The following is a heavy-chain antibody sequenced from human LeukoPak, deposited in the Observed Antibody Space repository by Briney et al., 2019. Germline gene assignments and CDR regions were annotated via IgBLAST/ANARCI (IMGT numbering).Heavy chain of an antibody. V-gene: IGHV4-4*07. CDR1: GGSISSYY. Sequence: SGTLSLTCTVSGGSISSYYWSWIRQPAGKGLEWIGRIYTSGSTNYNPSLKSRVTMSVDTSKNQFSLKLSSVTAADTAVYYCARDPIAVAFFDYWGQGTLVTVSS. D-gene: IGHD6-19*01. CDR3: ARDPIAVAFFDY. CDR2: IYTSGST. J-gene: IGHJ4*02.